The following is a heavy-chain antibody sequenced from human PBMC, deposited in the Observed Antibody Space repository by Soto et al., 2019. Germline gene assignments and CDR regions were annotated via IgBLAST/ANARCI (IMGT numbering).Heavy chain of an antibody. CDR3: SRVGSGSYYTLYYYYYMDV. V-gene: IGHV4-59*01. CDR1: GGSISSYY. CDR2: IYYSGST. J-gene: IGHJ6*03. D-gene: IGHD3-10*01. Sequence: TSETLSLTCTVSGGSISSYYWSWIRQPPGKGLEWIGYIYYSGSTNYNPSLKSRVTISVDTSKNQFSLKLSSVTAADTAVYYCSRVGSGSYYTLYYYYYMDVWGKGTTVTVSS.